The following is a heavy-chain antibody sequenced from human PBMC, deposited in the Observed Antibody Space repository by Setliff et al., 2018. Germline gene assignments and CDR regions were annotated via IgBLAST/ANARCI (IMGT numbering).Heavy chain of an antibody. CDR3: ARGKGSWVLLRWSDP. D-gene: IGHD3-10*01. J-gene: IGHJ5*02. CDR2: INHSGGT. CDR1: GGSFSGYY. V-gene: IGHV4-34*01. Sequence: SETLSLTCAVYGGSFSGYYWSWIRQPPGKGLEWIGEINHSGGTNYKPSLKSRVTISVDTSKNQFSLKLSSVTAADTAVYYCARGKGSWVLLRWSDPWGQGTLVTVSS.